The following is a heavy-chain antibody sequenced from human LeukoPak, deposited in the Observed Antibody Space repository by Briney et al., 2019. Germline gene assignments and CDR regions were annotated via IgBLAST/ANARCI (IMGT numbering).Heavy chain of an antibody. V-gene: IGHV4-34*01. Sequence: ASETLSPTCAVYGESLSNYYWTWIRQPPGKGLEWIGEINHSGSTNYNPSLKSRVTLSVDMSKNQFSLRLGSVTAADTAVYYCARGPSQFGYWGQGTLVTVSS. J-gene: IGHJ4*02. CDR2: INHSGST. CDR1: GESLSNYY. CDR3: ARGPSQFGY.